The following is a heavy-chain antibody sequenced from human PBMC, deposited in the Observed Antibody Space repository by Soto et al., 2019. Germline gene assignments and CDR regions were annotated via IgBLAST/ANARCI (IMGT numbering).Heavy chain of an antibody. D-gene: IGHD3-10*01. CDR3: ARVMVRGVIPDY. Sequence: SETLSLTSSVSGGYISSGGYYWHWIRQHPGKGLEWIGYTYYSGNTYYNPSLKSRVTMSVDTSKNQFSLKLSSVTAADTAVYYCARVMVRGVIPDYWGQGTLVTVSS. J-gene: IGHJ4*02. CDR1: GGYISSGGYY. V-gene: IGHV4-31*03. CDR2: TYYSGNT.